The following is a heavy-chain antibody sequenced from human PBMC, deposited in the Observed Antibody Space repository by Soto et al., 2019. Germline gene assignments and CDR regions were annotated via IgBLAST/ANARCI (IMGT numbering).Heavy chain of an antibody. J-gene: IGHJ4*02. CDR2: ISSSGSTI. Sequence: QVQLVESGGGLVKPGGSLRLSCAASGFTFSDYNMSWIRQAPGKELEWVSYISSSGSTIYYADSVKGRFSISRDNAKNSLYLHMNSLRAEDTAVYYCASPLYIYGDAPDYWGQGTLVTLSS. D-gene: IGHD4-17*01. CDR3: ASPLYIYGDAPDY. V-gene: IGHV3-11*01. CDR1: GFTFSDYN.